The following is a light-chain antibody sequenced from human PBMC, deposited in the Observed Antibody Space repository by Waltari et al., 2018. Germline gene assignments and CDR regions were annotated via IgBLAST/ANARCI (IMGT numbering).Light chain of an antibody. V-gene: IGKV1-5*03. CDR1: QSINSW. J-gene: IGKJ1*01. Sequence: DIQMTQSPSALSASVGDRVTLTCRASQSINSWLAWYQQKPGKAPKLLIYMASNLKTGVPSRFSGSGSGTEFTLTISTLQPDDFATYYCQQYNSYSWTFGQGTKVEIK. CDR3: QQYNSYSWT. CDR2: MAS.